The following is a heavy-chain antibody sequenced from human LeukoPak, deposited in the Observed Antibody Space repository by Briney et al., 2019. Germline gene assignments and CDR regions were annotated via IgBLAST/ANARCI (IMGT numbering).Heavy chain of an antibody. Sequence: GRSLRLSCAASGFTFSSYAMHWVRQAPGKGLEWVAVIPYDGSNKYYADSVKGRFTISRDNSKNTLYLQMNSLRAEDTAVYYCARDMRLAAMVEDYWGQGTLVTVSS. J-gene: IGHJ4*02. CDR1: GFTFSSYA. D-gene: IGHD5-18*01. CDR3: ARDMRLAAMVEDY. CDR2: IPYDGSNK. V-gene: IGHV3-30-3*01.